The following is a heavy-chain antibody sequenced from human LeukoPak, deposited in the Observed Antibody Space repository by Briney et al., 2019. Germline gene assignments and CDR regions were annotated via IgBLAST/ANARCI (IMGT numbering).Heavy chain of an antibody. J-gene: IGHJ4*02. CDR1: GFTFDDYA. CDR2: ISWNSGSI. CDR3: AKSSDRGVLRSPFDY. D-gene: IGHD3-3*01. Sequence: GGSLRLSCAASGFTFDDYAMHWVRQAPGKGLEWVSGISWNSGSIGYADSVKGRFTISRDNAKNSLYLQMNSLRAEDMALYYCAKSSDRGVLRSPFDYWGQGTLVTVSS. V-gene: IGHV3-9*03.